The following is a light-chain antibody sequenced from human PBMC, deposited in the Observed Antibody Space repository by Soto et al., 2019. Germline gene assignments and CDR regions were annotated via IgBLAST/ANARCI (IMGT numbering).Light chain of an antibody. CDR1: QAISDN. J-gene: IGKJ1*01. CDR3: QQYNDWPPWT. V-gene: IGKV3-15*01. Sequence: IVMTQSPATLSVSPGERATLSCRASQAISDNLAWYQHKPGQPPRLLIYDASTRATGIPARFSGGGSGTEFTLTISSLQSEDFAVYYCQQYNDWPPWTFGQGTKVEFK. CDR2: DAS.